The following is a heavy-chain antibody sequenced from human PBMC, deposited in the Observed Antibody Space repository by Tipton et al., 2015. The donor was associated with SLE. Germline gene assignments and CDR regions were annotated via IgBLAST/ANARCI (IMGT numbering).Heavy chain of an antibody. CDR1: GFTFSSYW. CDR3: ARSYYYYYYYMDV. Sequence: SLRLSCAASGFTFSSYWMSWVRQAPGKGLEWVANIKQDGSEKYYVDSVKGRFTISRDNAKNSLYLQMNSLRAEDTAVYYCARSYYYYYYYMDVWGKGTTVTVSS. J-gene: IGHJ6*03. CDR2: IKQDGSEK. V-gene: IGHV3-7*01.